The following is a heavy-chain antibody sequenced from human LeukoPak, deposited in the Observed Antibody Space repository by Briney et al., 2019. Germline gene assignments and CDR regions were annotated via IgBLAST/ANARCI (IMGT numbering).Heavy chain of an antibody. V-gene: IGHV3-23*01. D-gene: IGHD6-13*01. J-gene: IGHJ4*02. Sequence: EGSLRLSCAASGFTFSSYAKSWVRQAPGKGLEWVSAISGSGGSTYYADSVKGRFTISRDNSKNTLYLQMNSLRAEDTAVYYCAKDRRYSSSWYYFDYRGQGTLVTVSS. CDR3: AKDRRYSSSWYYFDY. CDR1: GFTFSSYA. CDR2: ISGSGGST.